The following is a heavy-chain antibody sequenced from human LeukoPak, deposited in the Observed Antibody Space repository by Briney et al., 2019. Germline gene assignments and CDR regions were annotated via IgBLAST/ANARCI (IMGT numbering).Heavy chain of an antibody. V-gene: IGHV4-34*01. CDR2: INHSGST. CDR3: ARCIAVAGTSWFDP. J-gene: IGHJ5*02. Sequence: SETLSLTCTVSGGSISSYYWSWIRQPPGKGLEWIGEINHSGSTNYNPSLKSRVTISVDTSKNQFSLKLSSVTAADTAVYYCARCIAVAGTSWFDPWGQGTLVTVSS. D-gene: IGHD6-19*01. CDR1: GGSISSYY.